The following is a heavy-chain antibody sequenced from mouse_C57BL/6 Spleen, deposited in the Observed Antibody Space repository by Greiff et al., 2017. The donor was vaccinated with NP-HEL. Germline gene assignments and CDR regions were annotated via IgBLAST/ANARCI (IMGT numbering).Heavy chain of an antibody. Sequence: QVQLKQSGPGLVQPSQSLSITCTVSGFSLTSYGVHWVRQSPGKGLEWLGVIWSGGSTDYNAAFISRLSISKDNSKSQVFFKMNSLQADDTAIYYCASPRYYYGSSYEGAMDYWGQGTSVTVSS. D-gene: IGHD1-1*01. CDR2: IWSGGST. CDR1: GFSLTSYG. CDR3: ASPRYYYGSSYEGAMDY. J-gene: IGHJ4*01. V-gene: IGHV2-2*01.